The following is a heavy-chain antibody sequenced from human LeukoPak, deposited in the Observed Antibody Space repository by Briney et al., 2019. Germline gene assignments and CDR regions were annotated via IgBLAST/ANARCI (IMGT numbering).Heavy chain of an antibody. V-gene: IGHV3-23*01. CDR2: ISGSGGST. CDR1: GFTFSSYA. D-gene: IGHD3-22*01. CDR3: AKDRGMIVVANFDY. J-gene: IGHJ4*02. Sequence: GGSLRLSCAASGFTFSSYAMSWVRQAPGKGPEWVSAISGSGGSTYYADSVKGRFTISRDNSKNTLYLQMNSLRAEDTAVYYCAKDRGMIVVANFDYWGQGTLVTVSS.